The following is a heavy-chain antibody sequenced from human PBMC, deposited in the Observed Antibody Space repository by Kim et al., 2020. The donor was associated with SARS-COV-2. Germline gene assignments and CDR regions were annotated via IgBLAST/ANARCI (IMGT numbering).Heavy chain of an antibody. CDR2: INPSGGST. Sequence: ASVKVSCKASGYTFTNYYMHWVRQAPGQGLEWMGIINPSGGSTYYAQKFQGRVTMTRDTSTSTVYMELSSLRSDDTAVYYCARGGFQYCSSTSCQGAFDYWGQGTLVTVSS. J-gene: IGHJ4*02. D-gene: IGHD2-2*01. CDR1: GYTFTNYY. CDR3: ARGGFQYCSSTSCQGAFDY. V-gene: IGHV1-46*01.